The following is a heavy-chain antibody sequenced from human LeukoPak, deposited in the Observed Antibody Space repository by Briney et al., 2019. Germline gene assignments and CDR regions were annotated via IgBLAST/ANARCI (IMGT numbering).Heavy chain of an antibody. Sequence: GGSLRLSCAASGFTFSNYAMSWVRQAPGKGLEWVSGISGSGGSTYYADSVKGRFTISRDNSKNTLYLQMNSLRAEDTAVYYCAKVLRRQLVPSGFDYWGQGTLVTVSS. CDR3: AKVLRRQLVPSGFDY. V-gene: IGHV3-23*01. J-gene: IGHJ4*02. D-gene: IGHD6-13*01. CDR2: ISGSGGST. CDR1: GFTFSNYA.